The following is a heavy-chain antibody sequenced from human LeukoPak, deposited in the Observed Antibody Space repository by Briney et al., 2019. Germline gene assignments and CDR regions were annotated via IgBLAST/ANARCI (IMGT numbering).Heavy chain of an antibody. D-gene: IGHD4-23*01. Sequence: GGSLRLSCAAFGFTFSSYAMSWVRQAPGKGLEWVSAISGSGGSTYYADSVKGRFTISRDNYKNTLYLQMNSLRAEDTAVYYCAKKARPGWLLDYFDYWGQGTLVTVSS. J-gene: IGHJ4*02. V-gene: IGHV3-23*01. CDR2: ISGSGGST. CDR1: GFTFSSYA. CDR3: AKKARPGWLLDYFDY.